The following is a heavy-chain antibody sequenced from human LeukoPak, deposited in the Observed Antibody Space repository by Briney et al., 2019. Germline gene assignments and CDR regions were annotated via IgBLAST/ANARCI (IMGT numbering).Heavy chain of an antibody. CDR3: ARYQTPIAAAGSRYAFDI. CDR2: IYYSGST. CDR1: GGSINSTSYY. V-gene: IGHV4-39*07. Sequence: SETLSLTCTVSGGSINSTSYYWGWIRQPPGKGLEWIGSIYYSGSTYYNPSLKSRVTMSVDTSKNQFSLKLSSVTAADTAVYYCARYQTPIAAAGSRYAFDIWGQGTMVTVSS. J-gene: IGHJ3*02. D-gene: IGHD6-13*01.